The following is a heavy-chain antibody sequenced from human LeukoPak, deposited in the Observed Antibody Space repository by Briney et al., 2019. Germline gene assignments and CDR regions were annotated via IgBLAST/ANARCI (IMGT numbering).Heavy chain of an antibody. CDR1: GGSISSGSYY. J-gene: IGHJ5*02. CDR2: IYTSGST. D-gene: IGHD4-11*01. Sequence: SETLSLTCTVPGGSISSGSYYWSWIRQPAGKGLEWIGRIYTSGSTNYNPPLKSRVTISVDTSKNQFSLKLSSVTAADTAVYYCARDTPTISNYGFDPWGQGTLVTVSS. V-gene: IGHV4-61*02. CDR3: ARDTPTISNYGFDP.